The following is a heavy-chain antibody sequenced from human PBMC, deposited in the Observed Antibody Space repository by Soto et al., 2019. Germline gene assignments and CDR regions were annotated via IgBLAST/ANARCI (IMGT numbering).Heavy chain of an antibody. J-gene: IGHJ3*02. Sequence: ASVKVSCKASGYTFTRDQIHWVRQAPGQGLEWMGMIEPSGGKTNYAQKFQGRVTITADESTSTAYMELSSLRSEDTAVYYCARAGEDIVVVPAALRWNAFDIWGQGTMVTVSS. CDR1: GYTFTRDQ. D-gene: IGHD2-2*01. CDR3: ARAGEDIVVVPAALRWNAFDI. V-gene: IGHV1-46*01. CDR2: IEPSGGKT.